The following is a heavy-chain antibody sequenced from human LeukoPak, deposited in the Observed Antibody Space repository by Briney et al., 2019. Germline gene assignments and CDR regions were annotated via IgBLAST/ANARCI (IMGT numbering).Heavy chain of an antibody. V-gene: IGHV3-53*01. D-gene: IGHD5-24*01. J-gene: IGHJ4*02. CDR1: GFTVSSNY. CDR3: ARAPGRDYYFDY. CDR2: IYSGGST. Sequence: GGSLRLSCAASGFTVSSNYMSWVRQAPGRGLEWVSVIYSGGSTYYADSVKGRFTISRDNSKSTLYLQMNSLRAEDTAVYYCARAPGRDYYFDYWGQGTLVTVSS.